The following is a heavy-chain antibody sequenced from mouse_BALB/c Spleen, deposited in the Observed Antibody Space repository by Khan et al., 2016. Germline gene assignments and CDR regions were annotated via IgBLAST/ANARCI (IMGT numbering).Heavy chain of an antibody. D-gene: IGHD1-2*01. CDR3: ATWDYYGSAFAY. CDR1: GDSITSGH. CDR2: ISHSGDS. V-gene: IGHV3-8*02. Sequence: LKESGPSLAKPSQTLSLTCSVTGDSITSGHWNWIRKFPGNKFDFMGYISHSGDSYYNPSLKSRISITRDTSKNQYYLQLNSVTTEDTATYYCATWDYYGSAFAYWGQGTLVTVSA. J-gene: IGHJ3*01.